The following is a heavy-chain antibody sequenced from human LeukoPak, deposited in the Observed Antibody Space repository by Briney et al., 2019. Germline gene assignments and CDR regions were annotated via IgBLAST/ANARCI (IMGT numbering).Heavy chain of an antibody. V-gene: IGHV1-2*02. CDR3: ATGVATAFTY. CDR2: INPDSGES. J-gene: IGHJ4*02. D-gene: IGHD5-12*01. Sequence: ASVKVSCKASGYTFTGYYIHWVRQAPGQGLEWMAWINPDSGESYSAPKSQGRVTMTRDTSISTASMEVSWLSSDDTAVYYCATGVATAFTYWGQGTLVTVSS. CDR1: GYTFTGYY.